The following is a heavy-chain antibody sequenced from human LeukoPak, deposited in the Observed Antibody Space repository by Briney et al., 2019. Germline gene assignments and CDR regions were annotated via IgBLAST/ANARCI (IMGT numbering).Heavy chain of an antibody. CDR2: IHSDGIGT. CDR3: ARDQGSCDY. Sequence: GGSLRLSCAASGFTFSSYWMHWIRQAPGKGLVWVSRIHSDGIGTSYADSVRGRFTISRDNAKNTVYLQMNSLRAEDTAVYYCARDQGSCDYWGQGTLVTVSS. V-gene: IGHV3-74*01. CDR1: GFTFSSYW. J-gene: IGHJ4*02.